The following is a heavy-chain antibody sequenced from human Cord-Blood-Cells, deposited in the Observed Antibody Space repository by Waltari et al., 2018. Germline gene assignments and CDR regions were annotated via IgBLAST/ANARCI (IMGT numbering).Heavy chain of an antibody. J-gene: IGHJ4*02. CDR2: ISAYNGNT. CDR3: ARDGRSWNYEGEYDY. D-gene: IGHD1-7*01. Sequence: QVQLVLSGAEVEKPGASVKVSCKESGYTFTSYGISWVRQPPGQGIEWMGWISAYNGNTNYAQKRQGRVTMTTDTSTSTAYMGLRSLRSDDTAVYYCARDGRSWNYEGEYDYWGQGTLVTVSS. CDR1: GYTFTSYG. V-gene: IGHV1-18*04.